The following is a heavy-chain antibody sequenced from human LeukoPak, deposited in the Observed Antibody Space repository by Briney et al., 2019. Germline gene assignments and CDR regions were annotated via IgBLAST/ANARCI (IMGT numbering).Heavy chain of an antibody. Sequence: ASVKVSCKVSGYTLTELSMHWVRQAPGKGLEWMGGFDPEDGETIYAQKFQGRVTMTEDTSTDTAYMELSSLRSEDTAVYYCAGSGSYTPRDAFDIWGQGTMVTVSS. D-gene: IGHD3-10*01. CDR2: FDPEDGET. CDR1: GYTLTELS. V-gene: IGHV1-24*01. CDR3: AGSGSYTPRDAFDI. J-gene: IGHJ3*02.